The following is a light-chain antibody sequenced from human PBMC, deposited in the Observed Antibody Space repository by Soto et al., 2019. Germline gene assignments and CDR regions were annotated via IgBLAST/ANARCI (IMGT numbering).Light chain of an antibody. CDR1: QSVRRY. CDR2: DAS. Sequence: EIVLTQSPATLSLSPGERATLSCRASQSVRRYLAWYQQKPGQAPRLLIYDASNRAPGIPARFSGSGSGTDFTLTIISLEPEDFAVYYCQQRSDWPSTFGGGTKLLIK. J-gene: IGKJ4*01. CDR3: QQRSDWPST. V-gene: IGKV3-11*01.